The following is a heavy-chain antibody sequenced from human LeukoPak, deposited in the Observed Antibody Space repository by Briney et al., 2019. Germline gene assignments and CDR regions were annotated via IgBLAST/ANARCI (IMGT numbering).Heavy chain of an antibody. CDR1: GGSFSGYY. CDR2: INHSGST. CDR3: ARERGVVTAIRYYFDY. J-gene: IGHJ4*02. Sequence: SETLSLTCAVYGGSFSGYYWSWIRQLPGKGLEWIGEINHSGSTNYNPSLKSRVTISVDTSKNQFSLKLSSVTAADTAVYYCARERGVVTAIRYYFDYWGQGTLVTVSS. V-gene: IGHV4-34*01. D-gene: IGHD2-21*02.